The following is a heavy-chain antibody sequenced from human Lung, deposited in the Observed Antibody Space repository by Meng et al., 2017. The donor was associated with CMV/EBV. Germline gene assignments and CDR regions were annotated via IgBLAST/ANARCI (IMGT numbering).Heavy chain of an antibody. V-gene: IGHV1-69-2*01. D-gene: IGHD5-18*01. CDR3: VTGGGDGYGYLGR. Sequence: CKLSGYTFTDYYIHWVHQAPGKGLEWMGLVDPEDGETVYAEKFAGRLTILVDRSARSSSMELTSLKSADTAVFYCVTGGGDGYGYLGRWGQGTLVTSPQ. CDR1: GYTFTDYY. CDR2: VDPEDGET. J-gene: IGHJ4*02.